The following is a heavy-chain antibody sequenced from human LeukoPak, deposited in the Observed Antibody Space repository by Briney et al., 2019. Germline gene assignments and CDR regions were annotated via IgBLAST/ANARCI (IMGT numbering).Heavy chain of an antibody. V-gene: IGHV1-2*02. J-gene: IGHJ6*03. CDR2: INPNSGGT. Sequence: ASVKVSCKASGYTFTGYYMHWVRQAPGQGLEWMGWINPNSGGTNYAQKFQGRVTMTRDTSISTAYMELSRLRSVDTAVYYCARDPTVHYYYYYYMDVWGKGTTVTVSS. D-gene: IGHD4-17*01. CDR3: ARDPTVHYYYYYYMDV. CDR1: GYTFTGYY.